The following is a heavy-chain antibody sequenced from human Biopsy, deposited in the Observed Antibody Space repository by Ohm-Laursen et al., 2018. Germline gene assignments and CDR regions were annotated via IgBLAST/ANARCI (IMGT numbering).Heavy chain of an antibody. CDR2: NIPILGTG. Sequence: SVKVSCKAPGGTFSRYGINWVRQAPGQGLEWLGGNIPILGTGNYAQKFQGRVTVAADTSTSTATMELRSLRSDDTAVYYCATKLTGYFHHWGQGTLVTVSP. D-gene: IGHD3-9*01. J-gene: IGHJ1*01. CDR1: GGTFSRYG. CDR3: ATKLTGYFHH. V-gene: IGHV1-69*06.